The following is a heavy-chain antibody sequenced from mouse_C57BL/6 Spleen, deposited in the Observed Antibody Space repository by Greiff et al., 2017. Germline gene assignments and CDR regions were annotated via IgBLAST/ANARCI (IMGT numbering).Heavy chain of an antibody. CDR2: ICGDGST. V-gene: IGHV2-3*01. CDR3: AKRGYYDYDGAMDY. D-gene: IGHD2-4*01. J-gene: IGHJ4*01. Sequence: VKLVESGPGLVAPSQSLSITCTVSGFSLTSYGVSWVRQPPGKGLEWLGGICGDGSTNYHSALISRLSIRTDNTKSQVFLKLNSLQTDDTETYDCAKRGYYDYDGAMDYWGQGTSVTVSS. CDR1: GFSLTSYG.